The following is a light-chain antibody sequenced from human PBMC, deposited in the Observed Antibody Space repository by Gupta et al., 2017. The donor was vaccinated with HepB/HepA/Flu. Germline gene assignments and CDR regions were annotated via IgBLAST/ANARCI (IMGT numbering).Light chain of an antibody. Sequence: DIVIPQSPATLSVSPGESAPLSCRSSQSVSSNLAWYQQKPGQAPRILSYGASTRATGIPARFSGSGSGTEFTLTISSLQSEDFAVYYCQQYNNWPRTFGQGTKVEIK. CDR1: QSVSSN. CDR2: GAS. CDR3: QQYNNWPRT. J-gene: IGKJ1*01. V-gene: IGKV3-15*01.